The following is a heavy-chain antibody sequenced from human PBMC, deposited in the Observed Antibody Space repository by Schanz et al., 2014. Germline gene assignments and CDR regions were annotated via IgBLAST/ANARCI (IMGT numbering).Heavy chain of an antibody. CDR3: AKGSRSGSKVMDV. D-gene: IGHD3-10*01. V-gene: IGHV3-7*05. Sequence: EVQLAESGGGLVQPGGSLRLSCAASTFTFSSDWMSWVRQAPGKGLEWVANIKEDGSVKDYVDSVKGRFTISRDNAKNTLYLQMNTLRAEDTALYYCAKGSRSGSKVMDVWGKGTTVTVSS. CDR1: TFTFSSDW. CDR2: IKEDGSVK. J-gene: IGHJ6*03.